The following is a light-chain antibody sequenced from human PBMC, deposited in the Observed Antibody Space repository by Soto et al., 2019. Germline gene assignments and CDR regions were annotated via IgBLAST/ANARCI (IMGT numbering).Light chain of an antibody. CDR2: WAS. V-gene: IGKV4-1*01. Sequence: DIVMTQSPDSLAVSLGERATINCKSSQSVLFSSNNKNYLAWYQQKQGQPPKLLIYWASTRESGVPNRFSGSGSGTDFTLTISSLQAEDVAVYYCQQSYSTPITFGQGTRLEIK. J-gene: IGKJ5*01. CDR3: QQSYSTPIT. CDR1: QSVLFSSNNKNY.